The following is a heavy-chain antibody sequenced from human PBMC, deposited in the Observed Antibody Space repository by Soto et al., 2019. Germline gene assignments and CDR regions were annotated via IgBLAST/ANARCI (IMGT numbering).Heavy chain of an antibody. J-gene: IGHJ4*02. Sequence: ASVKVSCKASGYTFTSYAMHWVRQAPGQRLEWMGWINAGNGNTKYSQKFQGRVTITRDTSASTAYMELSSLRDEDTAVYYCARGLYYYDSSGYYYPFDYWGRGTLVTVSS. D-gene: IGHD3-22*01. CDR3: ARGLYYYDSSGYYYPFDY. CDR1: GYTFTSYA. CDR2: INAGNGNT. V-gene: IGHV1-3*01.